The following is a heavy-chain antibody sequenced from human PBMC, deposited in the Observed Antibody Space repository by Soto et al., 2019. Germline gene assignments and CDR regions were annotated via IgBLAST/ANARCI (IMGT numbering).Heavy chain of an antibody. V-gene: IGHV3-23*01. D-gene: IGHD2-15*01. CDR2: ISGSGGST. CDR1: GFTFSSYA. J-gene: IGHJ4*02. CDR3: AKTAYCSGGSCQGAFDY. Sequence: GGSLRLSCAASGFTFSSYAMSWVRQAPGKGLEWVSAISGSGGSTYYADSVKGRFTISRDNSKNTLYLQMNSLRAEDTAVYYCAKTAYCSGGSCQGAFDYWGQGTLVTVSS.